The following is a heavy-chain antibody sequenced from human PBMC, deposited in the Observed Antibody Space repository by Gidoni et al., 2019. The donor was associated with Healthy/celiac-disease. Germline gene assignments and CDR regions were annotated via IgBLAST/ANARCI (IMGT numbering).Heavy chain of an antibody. CDR2: IKQDGSEK. D-gene: IGHD3-22*01. J-gene: IGHJ4*02. V-gene: IGHV3-7*01. Sequence: EVQLVESGGGLVQSGGSLRLSCAACGFTFSSYWMSWVRQAPGKGLEWVANIKQDGSEKYYVYAVKGRFTISRDNAKNSLYLQMNSLRAEDTAVYYCAREAKPVVVYTYYFDYWGQGTLVTVSS. CDR3: AREAKPVVVYTYYFDY. CDR1: GFTFSSYW.